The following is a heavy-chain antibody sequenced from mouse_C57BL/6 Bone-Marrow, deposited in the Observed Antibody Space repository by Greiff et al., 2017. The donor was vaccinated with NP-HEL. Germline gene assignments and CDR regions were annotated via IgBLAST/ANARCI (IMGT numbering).Heavy chain of an antibody. V-gene: IGHV1-53*01. D-gene: IGHD2-4*01. CDR2: INPSNGGT. J-gene: IGHJ2*01. CDR3: ASEPYYDYDGYYFDY. CDR1: GYTFTSYW. Sequence: QVQLQQPGTELVKPGASVKLSCKASGYTFTSYWMHWVKQRPGQGLEWIGNINPSNGGTNYNEKFKSKATLTVDKSSSTAYMQLSSLTSEYSAVYYCASEPYYDYDGYYFDYWGQGTTLTVSS.